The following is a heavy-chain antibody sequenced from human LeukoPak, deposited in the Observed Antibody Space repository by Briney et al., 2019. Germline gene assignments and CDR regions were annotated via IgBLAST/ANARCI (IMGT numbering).Heavy chain of an antibody. Sequence: GRSLRLSCAASGFTFSSYGMHWVRQAPGKGLEWVAVISYDGSNKYYADSVKGRFTISRDNSKNTLYLQMNSLRAEDTAVYYCASGTGYYSYFDYWGQGTLVTVSS. CDR1: GFTFSSYG. J-gene: IGHJ4*02. CDR3: ASGTGYYSYFDY. D-gene: IGHD3/OR15-3a*01. V-gene: IGHV3-30*03. CDR2: ISYDGSNK.